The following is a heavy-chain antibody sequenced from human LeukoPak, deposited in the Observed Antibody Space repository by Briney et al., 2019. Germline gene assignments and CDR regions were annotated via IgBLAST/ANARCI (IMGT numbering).Heavy chain of an antibody. V-gene: IGHV4-59*01. CDR1: GGSISSYY. Sequence: SETLSLTCTVSGGSISSYYWSWLRQPPGKGLEYIGYTHYSGSTNYNPSLKSRVTISLDTSGNQFSLKLSSVTAADTAVYYCASGYCGGACQLGGVDMWGQGTMVTDSS. CDR2: THYSGST. D-gene: IGHD2-21*02. J-gene: IGHJ3*02. CDR3: ASGYCGGACQLGGVDM.